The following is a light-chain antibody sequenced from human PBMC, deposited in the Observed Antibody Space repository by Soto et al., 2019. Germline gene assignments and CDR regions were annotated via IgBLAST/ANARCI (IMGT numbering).Light chain of an antibody. CDR1: QSVSGTY. CDR2: VAS. V-gene: IGKV3-20*01. J-gene: IGKJ2*01. Sequence: EIVLTQSPGTLSLSPGERATLSCRASQSVSGTYLAWYQQKPGQAPRLLIYVASIRATGIPDRFSGSGSGTDFSLTITRLEPEDFAVYYCQHYGSSPYPVGQWTKLEIK. CDR3: QHYGSSPYP.